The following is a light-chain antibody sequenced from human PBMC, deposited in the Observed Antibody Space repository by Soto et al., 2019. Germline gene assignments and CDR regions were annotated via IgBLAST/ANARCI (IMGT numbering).Light chain of an antibody. Sequence: QSVLTQPPSVSGAPGQRVTISCTGSSSNIGAGYDVHYYQQLPGRAPKLPIYGNNDRPSGVPDRFSGSKSGTSASLAITGPRAEDEADYYCQSYDISLSGFVFGTGTKVTVL. J-gene: IGLJ1*01. V-gene: IGLV1-40*01. CDR1: SSNIGAGYD. CDR2: GNN. CDR3: QSYDISLSGFV.